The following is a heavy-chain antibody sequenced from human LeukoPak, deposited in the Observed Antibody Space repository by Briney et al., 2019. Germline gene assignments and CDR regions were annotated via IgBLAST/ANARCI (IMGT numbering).Heavy chain of an antibody. CDR1: GGSISSSSYY. CDR2: INHSGST. D-gene: IGHD3-22*01. V-gene: IGHV4-39*07. CDR3: ARGGIWYYYDSSGYYDAFDI. Sequence: SETLSLACTVSGGSISSSSYYWGWIRQPPGKGLEWIGEINHSGSTNYNPSLKSRVTISVDTSKNQFSLKLSSVTAADTAVYYCARGGIWYYYDSSGYYDAFDIWGQGTMVTVSS. J-gene: IGHJ3*02.